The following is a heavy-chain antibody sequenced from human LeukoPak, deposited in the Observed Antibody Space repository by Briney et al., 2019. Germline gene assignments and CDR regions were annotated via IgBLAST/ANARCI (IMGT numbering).Heavy chain of an antibody. J-gene: IGHJ4*02. CDR2: INHSGST. CDR3: ARGKYYYDSSGHDY. D-gene: IGHD3-22*01. Sequence: SETLSLTCAVYGGSFSGYYWSWIRQPPGKGLEWIGEINHSGSTNYSPSLKSRVTISVDTSKNQFSLKLSSVTAADTAVYYCARGKYYYDSSGHDYWGQGTLVTVSS. CDR1: GGSFSGYY. V-gene: IGHV4-34*01.